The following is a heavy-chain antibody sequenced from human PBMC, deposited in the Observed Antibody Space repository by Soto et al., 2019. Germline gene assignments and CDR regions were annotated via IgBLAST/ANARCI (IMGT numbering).Heavy chain of an antibody. J-gene: IGHJ4*02. CDR2: VYYSGAT. CDR1: GDSMATGGHY. D-gene: IGHD3-16*01. V-gene: IGHV4-31*03. Sequence: SETLSLTCTVSGDSMATGGHYYNWIRQAPGKGLEWIGYVYYSGATHYTPSLRARATISRDTSKNQFSLRLISVTAADTALYYCARDKDLQPTVWGFWGQGIQVTVS. CDR3: ARDKDLQPTVWGF.